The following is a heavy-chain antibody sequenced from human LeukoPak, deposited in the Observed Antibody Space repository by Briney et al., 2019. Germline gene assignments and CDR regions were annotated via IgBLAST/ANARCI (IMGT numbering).Heavy chain of an antibody. CDR2: VYYSGST. V-gene: IGHV4-39*01. J-gene: IGHJ4*02. CDR1: GDSISSSSSC. Sequence: SSETLSLTCTVSGDSISSSSSCWGWIRQPPGKGLEWIGSVYYSGSTYYNPSLKSRVTISVDTSKNQFSLKLSSVTAADTAVYYCARHWGDYGGPNDYWGQGTLVTVSS. D-gene: IGHD4-23*01. CDR3: ARHWGDYGGPNDY.